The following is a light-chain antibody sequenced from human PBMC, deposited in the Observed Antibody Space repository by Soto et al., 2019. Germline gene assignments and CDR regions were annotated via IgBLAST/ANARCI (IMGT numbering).Light chain of an antibody. CDR2: DVT. CDR1: SNDVGDY. J-gene: IGLJ1*01. Sequence: QSALTQPRSVSGSPGQSVTISCTGTSNDVGDYVSCYQQHPGKAPKGMIYDVTKRPSGVPDRFSGSKSGNTASLTVSGLQAEDEADYYCCSHAGSSTYVFGTGTKLTVL. V-gene: IGLV2-11*01. CDR3: CSHAGSSTYV.